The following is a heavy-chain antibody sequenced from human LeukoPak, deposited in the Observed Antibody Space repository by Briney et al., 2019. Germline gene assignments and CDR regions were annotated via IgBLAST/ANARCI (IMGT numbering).Heavy chain of an antibody. J-gene: IGHJ6*03. CDR3: AKGSKLVVITRDHYMAI. CDR2: IIPIFGTA. Sequence: SVKVSCKASGGTFSSYAISWVRQAPGQGLEWMGGIIPIFGTANYAQKFQGRVTITADESTSTAYMELSSLRSEDMAVYYCAKGSKLVVITRDHYMAIWGKGTTVTISS. V-gene: IGHV1-69*13. CDR1: GGTFSSYA. D-gene: IGHD3-22*01.